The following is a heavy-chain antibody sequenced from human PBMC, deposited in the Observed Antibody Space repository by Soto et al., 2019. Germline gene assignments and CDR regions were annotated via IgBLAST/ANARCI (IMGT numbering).Heavy chain of an antibody. Sequence: LSLTCAVSGGSISSGGYSWSWIRQPPGKGLEWIGYIYHSGSTYYNPSLKSRVTISVDRSKNQFSLKLSSVTAADTAVYYCARGGSYLEWFDPWGQGTLVTSPQ. J-gene: IGHJ5*02. CDR3: ARGGSYLEWFDP. D-gene: IGHD1-26*01. CDR1: GGSISSGGYS. CDR2: IYHSGST. V-gene: IGHV4-30-2*01.